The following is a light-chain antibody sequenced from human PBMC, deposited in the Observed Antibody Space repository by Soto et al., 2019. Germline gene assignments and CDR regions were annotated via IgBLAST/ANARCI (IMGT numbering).Light chain of an antibody. V-gene: IGKV1-33*01. CDR3: QQYDNLRIT. J-gene: IGKJ5*01. CDR1: QDISNY. Sequence: DIQMTQSPSSLSASVGDRVTITCQASQDISNYLNWYQQKPGKAPKLLIYDASNLETGVPSRFSGSGSGTDFTFTISSLQPEDIATYYWQQYDNLRITFGQGTRLEIK. CDR2: DAS.